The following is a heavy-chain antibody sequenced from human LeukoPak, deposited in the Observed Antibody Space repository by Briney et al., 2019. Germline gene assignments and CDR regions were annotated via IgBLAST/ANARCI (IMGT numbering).Heavy chain of an antibody. D-gene: IGHD5/OR15-5a*01. V-gene: IGHV3-74*01. Sequence: GGSLRLSCAASGFTFSSYWMHWVRQAPGKGLGWVSRINSDGSSTSYAESVKGRFTISSDNAKNTLYLQMNSLRAEDTAVYYCARESPLSTDYWGQGALVTVSS. CDR1: GFTFSSYW. CDR3: ARESPLSTDY. J-gene: IGHJ4*02. CDR2: INSDGSST.